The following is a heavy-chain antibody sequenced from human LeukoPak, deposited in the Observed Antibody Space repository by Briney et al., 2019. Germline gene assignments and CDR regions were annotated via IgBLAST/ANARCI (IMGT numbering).Heavy chain of an antibody. D-gene: IGHD1-7*01. J-gene: IGHJ5*02. CDR1: GYTFTSYY. Sequence: ASVKVSSKASGYTFTSYYMHWVRQAPGQGLEWIGIINPSGGSTTYAQKFQGSITMTRDTSTSTVYMELSSLRSEDTAVYYCARGDNWNWGLDPWGQGTLVTVSS. V-gene: IGHV1-46*03. CDR2: INPSGGST. CDR3: ARGDNWNWGLDP.